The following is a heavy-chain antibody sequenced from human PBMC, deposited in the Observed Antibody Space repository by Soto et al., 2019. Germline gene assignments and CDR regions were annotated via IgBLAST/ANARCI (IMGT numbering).Heavy chain of an antibody. D-gene: IGHD5-12*01. Sequence: RASVKVSCKASGGTFSSYAISWVRQAPGQGLEWMGGIIPIFGTANYAQKFQGRVTITADESTSTAYMELSSLRSEDTAVYYCARDLDVATIPNDAFDIWGQGTMVTVSS. J-gene: IGHJ3*02. CDR2: IIPIFGTA. V-gene: IGHV1-69*13. CDR3: ARDLDVATIPNDAFDI. CDR1: GGTFSSYA.